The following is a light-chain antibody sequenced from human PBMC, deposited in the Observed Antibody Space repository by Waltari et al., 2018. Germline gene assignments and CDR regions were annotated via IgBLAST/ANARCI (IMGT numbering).Light chain of an antibody. V-gene: IGKV1-5*03. CDR1: QSISNW. CDR2: TAS. CDR3: RQYDSYSRT. J-gene: IGKJ1*01. Sequence: DIQMTPAPSTLSASVGDRVTITCRASQSISNWLAWYQQKPGKAPKLLVYTASSLESGVPSRFSGSGSGTEFTLTISSLQPDDFATYYCRQYDSYSRTFGQGTKVEIK.